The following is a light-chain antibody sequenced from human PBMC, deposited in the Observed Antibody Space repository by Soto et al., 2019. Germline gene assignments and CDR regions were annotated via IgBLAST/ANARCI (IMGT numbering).Light chain of an antibody. V-gene: IGKV3-11*01. CDR1: QSVGGR. CDR2: DAS. Sequence: EIELTQSPATLSLSPGERATLSCRASQSVGGRLGWYQQKPGRAPRLLIYDASIRATGIPARFSGSGCGTDFFLPISSLEPEDFVVYYCQQRASWPLTFGGGTRVEIK. J-gene: IGKJ4*01. CDR3: QQRASWPLT.